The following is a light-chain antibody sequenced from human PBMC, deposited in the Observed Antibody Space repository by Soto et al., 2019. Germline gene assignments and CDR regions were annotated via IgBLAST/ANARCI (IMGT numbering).Light chain of an antibody. CDR3: NSHTASTTRI. CDR1: ISNVAGYNH. V-gene: IGLV2-14*01. J-gene: IGLJ1*01. Sequence: QSVLTQPASVCGSRGQSITISCTGTISNVAGYNHVSWYQHHPDKAPKHMIYEVTKRPSGVSNRFTGSKSGDTASLTISGLQAEDEADYYCNSHTASTTRIFGTGTKVTVL. CDR2: EVT.